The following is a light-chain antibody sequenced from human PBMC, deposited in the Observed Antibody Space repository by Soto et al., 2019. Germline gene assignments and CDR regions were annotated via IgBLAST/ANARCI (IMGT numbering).Light chain of an antibody. CDR1: QSVSSTD. CDR2: GAS. J-gene: IGKJ1*01. CDR3: QRFGNSART. V-gene: IGKV3-20*01. Sequence: EIVLTQSPGTLSLSPGERATLSCRASQSVSSTDLVWYQQKPGQAPRLLIYGASTRATGIPDRFSGSGSGTDFTLTISRLEPEDFAVYYCQRFGNSARTFGQGTEVEVK.